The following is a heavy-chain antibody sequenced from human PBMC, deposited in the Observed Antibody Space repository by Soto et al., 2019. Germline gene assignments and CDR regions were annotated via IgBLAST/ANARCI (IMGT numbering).Heavy chain of an antibody. V-gene: IGHV3-49*03. CDR3: TRAEKVNDHYDSSGYYAPFDY. D-gene: IGHD3-22*01. CDR1: GFTVGDYA. Sequence: CLSLSCTASGFTVGDYAMSWFRQAPGKGLEWVGFIRSKAYGGTTEYAASVKGRFTISRDDSKSIAYLQMNSLKTEDTAVYYCTRAEKVNDHYDSSGYYAPFDYWGQGTLVTVSS. J-gene: IGHJ4*02. CDR2: IRSKAYGGTT.